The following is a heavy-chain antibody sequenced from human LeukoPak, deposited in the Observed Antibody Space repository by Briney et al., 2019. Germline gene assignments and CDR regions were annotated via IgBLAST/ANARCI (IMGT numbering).Heavy chain of an antibody. CDR1: GGSISSSSYY. V-gene: IGHV4-39*07. D-gene: IGHD1-26*01. CDR3: ARDHRGSTGFDP. J-gene: IGHJ5*02. Sequence: SETLSLTCTVSGGSISSSSYYWGWIRQPPGKGLEWIGSIYYSGSTYYNPSLKSRVTMSVDTSKNQFSLKLSSVTAADTAVYYCARDHRGSTGFDPWGQGTLVTVSS. CDR2: IYYSGST.